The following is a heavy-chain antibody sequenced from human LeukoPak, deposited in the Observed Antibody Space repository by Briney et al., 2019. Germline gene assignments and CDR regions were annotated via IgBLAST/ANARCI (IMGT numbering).Heavy chain of an antibody. V-gene: IGHV3-23*01. CDR2: ISGRDGNT. D-gene: IGHD6-19*01. CDR3: ANAYSSGWYYFDY. J-gene: IGHJ4*02. Sequence: GGSLRLSCAASGFTVSSYAMSWVRQAPGKGLEWGSVISGRDGNTYYADSVKGRFTISRDNSKNTLYLQMNSLRAEDTAVYYCANAYSSGWYYFDYWGQGTLVTVSS. CDR1: GFTVSSYA.